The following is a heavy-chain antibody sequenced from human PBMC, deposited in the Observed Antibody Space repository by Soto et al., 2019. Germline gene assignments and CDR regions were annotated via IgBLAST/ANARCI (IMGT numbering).Heavy chain of an antibody. D-gene: IGHD2-15*01. CDR3: AREYCSGGSCYSNYYYYMDV. V-gene: IGHV1-18*01. Sequence: GASVTVSCKASGYTFTSYGISWVRQAPGQGLEWMGWISAYNGNTNYAQKLQGRVTMTTDTSTSTAYMELRSLRSDDTAVYYCAREYCSGGSCYSNYYYYMDVWGKGTTVTV. J-gene: IGHJ6*03. CDR1: GYTFTSYG. CDR2: ISAYNGNT.